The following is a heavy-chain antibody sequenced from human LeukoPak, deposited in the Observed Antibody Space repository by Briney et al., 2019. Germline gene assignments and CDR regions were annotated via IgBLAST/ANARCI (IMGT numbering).Heavy chain of an antibody. CDR3: ARGGSAAKYYFDS. Sequence: KPSETLSLTCTVSNDSISPLDWGWIRQPPGKGLEFIGYIFYSGTTNFNPSLKSRVTLSVDTSKNQFSLRLNSVTAADTAVYYCARGGSAAKYYFDSWGQGTLVTVSS. V-gene: IGHV4-59*11. CDR2: IFYSGTT. J-gene: IGHJ4*02. CDR1: NDSISPLD. D-gene: IGHD6-13*01.